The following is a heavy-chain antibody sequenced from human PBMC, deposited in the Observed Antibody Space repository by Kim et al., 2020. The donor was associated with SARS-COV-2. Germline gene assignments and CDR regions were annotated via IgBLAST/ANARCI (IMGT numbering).Heavy chain of an antibody. CDR2: INYDRST. Sequence: SETLSLTCAVYGDPVNGYYWSWIRQPPGKGLEWIGEINYDRSTNYKPSLKSRVTMSLDSSKSQFSLRLTSLTAADTAVYYCARCRYFDCLFHQSPHYFD. CDR3: ARCRYFDCLFHQSPHYFD. V-gene: IGHV4-34*01. CDR1: GDPVNGYY. J-gene: IGHJ4*01. D-gene: IGHD3-9*01.